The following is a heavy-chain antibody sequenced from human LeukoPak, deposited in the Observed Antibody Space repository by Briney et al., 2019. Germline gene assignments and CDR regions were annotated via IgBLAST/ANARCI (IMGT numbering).Heavy chain of an antibody. J-gene: IGHJ4*02. Sequence: GWSLRLSCAASGFTFSSYAMSWVRQAPGKGLEWVSAISGSGGSTYYADSVKGRFTISRDNSKNTLYLQLNSLRAEDTAVYYCAREKGSYYYGSGSHDYWGQGTLVTVSS. CDR3: AREKGSYYYGSGSHDY. CDR1: GFTFSSYA. V-gene: IGHV3-23*01. D-gene: IGHD3-10*01. CDR2: ISGSGGST.